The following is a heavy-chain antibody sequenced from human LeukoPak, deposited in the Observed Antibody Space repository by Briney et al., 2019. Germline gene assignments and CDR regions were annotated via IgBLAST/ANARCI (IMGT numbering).Heavy chain of an antibody. D-gene: IGHD1-26*01. CDR2: ISAYNGNT. Sequence: ASVKVSCKASGYTFTSYGISWVRQAPGQGLEWMGWISAYNGNTNYAQKLQGRVTITADKSTSTAYMELSSLRSEDTAVYYCARGGSYSGSYVGWGQGTLVTVSS. CDR3: ARGGSYSGSYVG. CDR1: GYTFTSYG. V-gene: IGHV1-18*01. J-gene: IGHJ4*02.